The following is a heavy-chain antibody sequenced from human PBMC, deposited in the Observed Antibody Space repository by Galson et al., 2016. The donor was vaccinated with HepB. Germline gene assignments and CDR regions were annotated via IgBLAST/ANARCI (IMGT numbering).Heavy chain of an antibody. CDR1: GFTVSNNY. CDR3: ATFNYHSGSFS. J-gene: IGHJ5*02. Sequence: SLRLSCAASGFTVSNNYMTWVRQAPTMGLEWVSLIYSGGDTAYADAVKGRSSISRDSTKNTVYLHMNSLRAEDTAVYYCATFNYHSGSFSWGQGTLVTVPS. V-gene: IGHV3-53*01. CDR2: IYSGGDT. D-gene: IGHD3-10*01.